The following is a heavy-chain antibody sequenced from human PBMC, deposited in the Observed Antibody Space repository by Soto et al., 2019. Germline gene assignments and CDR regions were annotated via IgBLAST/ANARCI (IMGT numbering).Heavy chain of an antibody. CDR3: ARAPVYDFWSGYYWGAFDY. CDR1: GYTFTSYY. V-gene: IGHV1-46*01. D-gene: IGHD3-3*01. J-gene: IGHJ4*02. Sequence: QVQLVQSGAEVKKPGASVKVSCKASGYTFTSYYMHWVRQAPGQGLEWMGIINPSGGSTSYAQKSQGRVTMTRDTSTSTVYMELSSLRSEDTAVYYCARAPVYDFWSGYYWGAFDYWGQGTLVTVSS. CDR2: INPSGGST.